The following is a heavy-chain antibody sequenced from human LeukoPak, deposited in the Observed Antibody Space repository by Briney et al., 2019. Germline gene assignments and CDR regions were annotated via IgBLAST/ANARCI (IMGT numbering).Heavy chain of an antibody. CDR3: AKDIRGGLFDH. J-gene: IGHJ4*02. V-gene: IGHV3-9*01. CDR2: ISWNSGSI. Sequence: PGRSLRLSCAASGFTFDDYAMHWVRQAPGKGLEWVSGISWNSGSIGYADSVKGRFTISRDNAKNSLYLQMNSLRAEDTALYYCAKDIRGGLFDHWGQGTLVTVSS. CDR1: GFTFDDYA. D-gene: IGHD3-16*01.